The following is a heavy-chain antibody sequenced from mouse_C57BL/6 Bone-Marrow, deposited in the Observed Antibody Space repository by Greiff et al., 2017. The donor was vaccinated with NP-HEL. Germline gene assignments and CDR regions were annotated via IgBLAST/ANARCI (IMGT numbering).Heavy chain of an antibody. V-gene: IGHV5-12*01. CDR3: AREGYGSSLYAMDY. J-gene: IGHJ4*01. Sequence: EVQLVESGGGLVQPGGSLKLSCAASGFTFSDYYMYWVRQTPEKRLEWVAYISNGGGSTYYPDTVKGRFTISRDNAKNTLYLQMSRLKSEDTAMYYCAREGYGSSLYAMDYWGQGTSVTVSS. CDR2: ISNGGGST. D-gene: IGHD1-1*01. CDR1: GFTFSDYY.